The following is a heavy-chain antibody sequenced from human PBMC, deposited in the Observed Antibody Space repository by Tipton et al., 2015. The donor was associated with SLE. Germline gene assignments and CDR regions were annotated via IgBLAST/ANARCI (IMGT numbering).Heavy chain of an antibody. D-gene: IGHD3-10*01. J-gene: IGHJ4*02. V-gene: IGHV3-11*06. CDR3: ARDGTVLLWFGESYFDY. CDR1: GFTFSSYW. CDR2: ISSSSSYT. Sequence: GSLRLSCAASGFTFSSYWMHWVRQAPGKGLEWVSYISSSSSYTNYADSVKGRFTISRDNSKNTLYLQMNSLRAEDTAVYYCARDGTVLLWFGESYFDYWGQGTLVTVSS.